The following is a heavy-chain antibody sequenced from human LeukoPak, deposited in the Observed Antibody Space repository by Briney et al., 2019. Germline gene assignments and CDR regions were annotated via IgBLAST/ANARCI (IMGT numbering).Heavy chain of an antibody. Sequence: PGGSLRLSCAASGFTFSTYSMNWVRQAPGKGLEWVSQISRSSSTVYYADSVKGRFTISRDNAKNSLYLQMNSLRAEDTAVYYCTRRGAASDAFDIWGQGTMVTVSS. V-gene: IGHV3-48*01. CDR1: GFTFSTYS. CDR2: ISRSSSTV. D-gene: IGHD3-16*01. J-gene: IGHJ3*02. CDR3: TRRGAASDAFDI.